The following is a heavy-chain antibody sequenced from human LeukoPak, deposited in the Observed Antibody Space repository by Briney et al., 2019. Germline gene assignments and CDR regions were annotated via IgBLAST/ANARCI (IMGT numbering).Heavy chain of an antibody. CDR3: ARVPRRGIAAAGTQDV. CDR1: GGSFSGYY. Sequence: SETLSLTCAVYGGSFSGYYWSWIRQPPGKGLEWIGEINHSGSTNYNPSLKSRVTISVDTSKNQFFLKLSSVTAADTAVYYCARVPRRGIAAAGTQDVWGKGTTVTVSS. CDR2: INHSGST. D-gene: IGHD6-13*01. V-gene: IGHV4-34*01. J-gene: IGHJ6*04.